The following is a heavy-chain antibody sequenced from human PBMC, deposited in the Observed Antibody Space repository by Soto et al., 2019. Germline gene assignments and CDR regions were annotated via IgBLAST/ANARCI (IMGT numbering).Heavy chain of an antibody. J-gene: IGHJ6*02. CDR1: GFSLSNARMG. CDR3: ARMGSSWYDYYYYYGMDV. CDR2: IFSNDEK. V-gene: IGHV2-26*01. Sequence: SGPTLVNPTETLTLTCTVSGFSLSNARMGVSWIRQPPGKALEWLAHIFSNDEKSYSTSLKSRLTISKDTSKSQVVLTMTNMDPVDTATYYCARMGSSWYDYYYYYGMDVWGQGTTVTVSS. D-gene: IGHD6-13*01.